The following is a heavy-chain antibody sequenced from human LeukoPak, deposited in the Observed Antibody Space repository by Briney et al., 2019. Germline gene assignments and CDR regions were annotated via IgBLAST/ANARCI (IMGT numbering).Heavy chain of an antibody. Sequence: GGSLRLSCAASGFTFSPYALSWVRQAPGKGLEWVSGISGSGGSTYYADSVKGRFTISRDNSKNTLYLQMNSLRAEDTAVYYCAKDEELVVTAFDYWGQGTLVTVSS. V-gene: IGHV3-23*01. J-gene: IGHJ4*02. D-gene: IGHD2-8*02. CDR1: GFTFSPYA. CDR2: ISGSGGST. CDR3: AKDEELVVTAFDY.